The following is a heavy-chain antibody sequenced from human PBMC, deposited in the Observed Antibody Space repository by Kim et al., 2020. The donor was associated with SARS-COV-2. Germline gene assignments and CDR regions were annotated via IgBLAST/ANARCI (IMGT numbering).Heavy chain of an antibody. Sequence: GGSLRLSCAASGFTFSSYAMHWVCQAPGKGLEWVAVISYDGSNKYYADSVKCRFTISRDNSKNTLYLQMNRLRAEYTAVYYCSRDRWAYYGSGSRSNWFDPWGQGTLVTVSS. D-gene: IGHD3-10*01. CDR1: GFTFSSYA. CDR3: SRDRWAYYGSGSRSNWFDP. J-gene: IGHJ5*02. V-gene: IGHV3-30*04. CDR2: ISYDGSNK.